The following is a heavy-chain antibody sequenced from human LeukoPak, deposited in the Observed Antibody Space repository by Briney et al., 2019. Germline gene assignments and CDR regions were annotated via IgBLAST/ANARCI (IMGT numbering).Heavy chain of an antibody. J-gene: IGHJ3*02. Sequence: QAGGSLRLSCAASGFTFSSYWMNWVRQAPGKGLEWVANIKQDGSEKYYVDSVKGRFTISRDNAKNSLYLQMNSLRAEDTAVYYCARGGRFYDFWSGSLVFDIWGQGTMVTVSS. CDR2: IKQDGSEK. V-gene: IGHV3-7*01. CDR3: ARGGRFYDFWSGSLVFDI. D-gene: IGHD3-3*01. CDR1: GFTFSSYW.